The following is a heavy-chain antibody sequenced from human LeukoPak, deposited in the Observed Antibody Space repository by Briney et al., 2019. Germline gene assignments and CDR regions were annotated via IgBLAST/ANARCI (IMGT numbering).Heavy chain of an antibody. CDR3: ARAGIGWYSGFDI. D-gene: IGHD6-19*01. V-gene: IGHV3-11*04. J-gene: IGHJ3*02. CDR2: ISSSGSTT. Sequence: GGSLRLSCAASGFIFSDYYMIWIRQAPGKGLECISYISSSGSTTYHADSVKGRVTISRDNAKNSLFLQVNSLRAEDTAVYFCARAGIGWYSGFDIWGQGTTVTVSS. CDR1: GFIFSDYY.